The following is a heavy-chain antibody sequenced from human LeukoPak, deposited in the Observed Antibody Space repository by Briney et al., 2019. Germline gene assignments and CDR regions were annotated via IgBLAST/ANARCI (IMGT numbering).Heavy chain of an antibody. Sequence: PGGSLRLSCAASGFTFSSDSMNWVRQAPGKGLEWISYISSSSDTKYYADSVKGRFTISRDNAEKSLYLQMNSLRAEDTAVYYCARDPIVTTIQRFDFWGQGTLVTVSS. J-gene: IGHJ4*02. CDR1: GFTFSSDS. CDR2: ISSSSDTK. D-gene: IGHD5-12*01. V-gene: IGHV3-48*01. CDR3: ARDPIVTTIQRFDF.